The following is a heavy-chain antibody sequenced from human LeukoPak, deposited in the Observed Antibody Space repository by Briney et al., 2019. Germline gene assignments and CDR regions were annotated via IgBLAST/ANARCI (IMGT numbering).Heavy chain of an antibody. CDR3: VKDVGGAAGY. CDR1: GFTFSSYA. Sequence: PGGSLRLSCSASGFTFSSYAMHWVRQAPGKGLEYVSPISSNGDSTYYADSVKGRFTISRDNSKNTLYLQMSSLRPEDTAVYYCVKDVGGAAGYWGQGTLVTVSS. CDR2: ISSNGDST. V-gene: IGHV3-64D*06. D-gene: IGHD1-26*01. J-gene: IGHJ4*02.